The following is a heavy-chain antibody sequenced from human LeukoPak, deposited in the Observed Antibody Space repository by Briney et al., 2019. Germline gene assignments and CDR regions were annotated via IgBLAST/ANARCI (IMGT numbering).Heavy chain of an antibody. V-gene: IGHV3-23*01. CDR1: GFTFSGYA. CDR2: ISGSGGST. J-gene: IGHJ4*02. CDR3: AKDSLDPEDHIVVVPAAIVDY. D-gene: IGHD2-2*02. Sequence: GGSLRLSCAASGFTFSGYAMSWVRQAPGKGLEWVSAISGSGGSTYYADSVKGRFTISRDNSKNTLYLQMNSLRAEDTAVYYCAKDSLDPEDHIVVVPAAIVDYWGQGTLVTVSS.